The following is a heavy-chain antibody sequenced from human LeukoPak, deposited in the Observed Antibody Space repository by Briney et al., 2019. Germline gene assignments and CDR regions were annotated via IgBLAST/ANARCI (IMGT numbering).Heavy chain of an antibody. CDR3: ARDSSSGYDFD. CDR1: GFTFSSYA. D-gene: IGHD5-12*01. J-gene: IGHJ4*02. Sequence: PGGSLRLSCAASGFTFSSYAMSWVRQAPGKGLEWVSAISGSGGSTYYADSVKGRFTISRDNAKNSLYLQMNSLRAEDTAVYYCARDSSSGYDFDWGQGTLVTVSS. CDR2: ISGSGGST. V-gene: IGHV3-23*01.